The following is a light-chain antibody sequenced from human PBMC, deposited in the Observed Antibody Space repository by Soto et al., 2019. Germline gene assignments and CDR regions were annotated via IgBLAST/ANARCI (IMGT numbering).Light chain of an antibody. CDR3: QQYGTPEII. V-gene: IGKV3-20*01. Sequence: EIVLTQSPGTLSLSPGERATLSCRASQTLSNSFIAWYQQKPGQAPRLLIYDTSSRATGVPDRYSASGSGKDFTLTISRLEPEDFAVFFCQQYGTPEIIFGQGTRLEI. J-gene: IGKJ5*01. CDR2: DTS. CDR1: QTLSNSF.